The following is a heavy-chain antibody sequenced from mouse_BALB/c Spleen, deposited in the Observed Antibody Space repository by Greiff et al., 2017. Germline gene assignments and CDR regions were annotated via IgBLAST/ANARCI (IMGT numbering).Heavy chain of an antibody. J-gene: IGHJ4*01. CDR1: GFTFSSYA. CDR3: ARPYAMDY. V-gene: IGHV5-6-5*01. CDR2: ISSGGST. Sequence: EVHLVESGGGLVKPGGSLKLSCAASGFTFSSYAMSWVRQTPEKRLEWVASISSGGSTYYPDSVKGRFTISRDNARNILYLQMSSLRSEDTAMYYCARPYAMDYWGQGTSVTVSS.